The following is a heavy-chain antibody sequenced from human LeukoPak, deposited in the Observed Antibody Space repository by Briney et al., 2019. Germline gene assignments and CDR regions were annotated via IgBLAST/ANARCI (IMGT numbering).Heavy chain of an antibody. CDR2: ISDSGRST. CDR3: ARHDSFIPY. V-gene: IGHV3-23*01. D-gene: IGHD5-18*01. J-gene: IGHJ4*02. CDR1: GFTFSDYA. Sequence: PGGSLRLSCTASGFTFSDYAMSWVRQAPGKGLEWVSGISDSGRSTYYSASVRGRCTISRDISKNTVYLEVNNLRAEDTAVYFCARHDSFIPYWGQGTLVSVSS.